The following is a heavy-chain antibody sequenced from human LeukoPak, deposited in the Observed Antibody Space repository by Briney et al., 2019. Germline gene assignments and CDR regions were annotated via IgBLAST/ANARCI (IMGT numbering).Heavy chain of an antibody. Sequence: GGSLRLSCAASGFTFSSYLMSWVRQAPGKGLEWVANIKQDGSEKHYVDPVKGRFTISRDNAKNSLYLQMNSLRAEDTAVYYCARSRWYRAVNYFDYWGQGTLVTVSS. CDR2: IKQDGSEK. D-gene: IGHD6-13*01. J-gene: IGHJ4*02. CDR3: ARSRWYRAVNYFDY. V-gene: IGHV3-7*01. CDR1: GFTFSSYL.